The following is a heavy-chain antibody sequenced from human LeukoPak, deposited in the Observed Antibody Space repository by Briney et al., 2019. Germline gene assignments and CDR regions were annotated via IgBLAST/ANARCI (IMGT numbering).Heavy chain of an antibody. CDR1: GYTFTNSW. Sequence: GESLKISCKASGYTFTNSWIAWVRQMPGKGLEWMGIINPDDSDTRYSPSFQGQVTISADRSISTAYLQWSSLKASDTAIYYCARSVTQTSGFDYWGQGTLVTVSS. CDR2: INPDDSDT. J-gene: IGHJ4*02. V-gene: IGHV5-51*01. D-gene: IGHD4-17*01. CDR3: ARSVTQTSGFDY.